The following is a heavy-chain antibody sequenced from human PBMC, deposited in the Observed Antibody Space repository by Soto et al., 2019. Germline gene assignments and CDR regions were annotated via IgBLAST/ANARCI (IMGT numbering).Heavy chain of an antibody. J-gene: IGHJ5*02. Sequence: QVQLQQWGAGLLKPSETLSLTCAVYGGSFSGYYWSWVRQPPGKGLEWIGEINHSGSTNYNPSLKSRLTISVDTSKNQFSLKLSSVTAADTAVYYCARAPPGNIVGVVAATRGWFDPWGQGTLVTVSS. CDR1: GGSFSGYY. CDR3: ARAPPGNIVGVVAATRGWFDP. V-gene: IGHV4-34*01. CDR2: INHSGST. D-gene: IGHD2-15*01.